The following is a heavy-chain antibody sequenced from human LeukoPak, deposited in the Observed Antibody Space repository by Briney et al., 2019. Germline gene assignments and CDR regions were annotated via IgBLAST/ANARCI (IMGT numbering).Heavy chain of an antibody. Sequence: GGSLRLSCAASGFTFSSYSMNWVRQAPGKGLEWVSSISSSSSYIYYADSVKGRFTISRDNAKNSLYLQMNSLRAEDTAVYYCARVGVREYYGFWSGYYNWFDPWGQGTLVTVSS. D-gene: IGHD3-3*01. CDR1: GFTFSSYS. CDR2: ISSSSSYI. V-gene: IGHV3-21*01. J-gene: IGHJ5*02. CDR3: ARVGVREYYGFWSGYYNWFDP.